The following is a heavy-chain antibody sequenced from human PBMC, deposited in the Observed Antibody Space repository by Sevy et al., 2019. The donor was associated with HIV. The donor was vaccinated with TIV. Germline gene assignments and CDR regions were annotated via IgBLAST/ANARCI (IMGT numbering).Heavy chain of an antibody. J-gene: IGHJ4*02. CDR2: ISTLNVNT. Sequence: ASVKVSCKASGYSFTSYGISWVRQAPGQGLEWMGWISTLNVNTNNAQKLQGRVTMTTDTSTSTAYMELRSLRSDDTAVYYCARDDCSSLSCHGSLLYWGQGTLVTVSS. CDR3: ARDDCSSLSCHGSLLY. CDR1: GYSFTSYG. V-gene: IGHV1-18*01. D-gene: IGHD2-2*01.